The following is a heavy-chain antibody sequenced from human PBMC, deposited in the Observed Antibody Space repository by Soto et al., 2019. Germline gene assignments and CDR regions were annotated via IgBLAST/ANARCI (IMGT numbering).Heavy chain of an antibody. J-gene: IGHJ4*02. D-gene: IGHD2-15*01. Sequence: GKSQTLSCEAAGFTLSGFDMHWVRQVTGKGLEWVSTIGTAGDTYYAVSVKGRLTISRDNAKNSLSLQVNSLRAGDTAVYFCARGQEVGAHFFDSWGQGTQVTVSS. CDR2: IGTAGDT. V-gene: IGHV3-13*01. CDR3: ARGQEVGAHFFDS. CDR1: GFTLSGFD.